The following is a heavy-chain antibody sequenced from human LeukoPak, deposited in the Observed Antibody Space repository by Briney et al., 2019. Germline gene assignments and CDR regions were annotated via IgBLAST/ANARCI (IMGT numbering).Heavy chain of an antibody. CDR2: IGSSGSTK. J-gene: IGHJ4*02. CDR1: GFTFSSYE. V-gene: IGHV3-48*03. Sequence: GGSLRLSCAASGFTFSSYEMNWVRQAPGKGLEWISYIGSSGSTKYYADSVKGRFTISRDNTKNSLYLQMNSLRAEDTAVYYCARVGYSGYDVDYWGQETLVTVSS. CDR3: ARVGYSGYDVDY. D-gene: IGHD5-12*01.